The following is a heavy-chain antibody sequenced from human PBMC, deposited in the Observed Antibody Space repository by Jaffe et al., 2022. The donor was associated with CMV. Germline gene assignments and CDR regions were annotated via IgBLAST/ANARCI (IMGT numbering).Heavy chain of an antibody. J-gene: IGHJ4*02. CDR2: IDPADSYT. CDR1: GFVLTNSW. CDR3: ARHEGVGPTIPLDI. V-gene: IGHV5-10-1*03. D-gene: IGHD1-26*01. Sequence: EVQLVQSGAEVKKSGASLRLSCKGSGFVLTNSWISWVRQMPGKGLEWMGRIDPADSYTKYSPSFRGRVTISVDKSISTVYLQWTSLRTSDTAVYYCARHEGVGPTIPLDIWGQGTLVTVSS.